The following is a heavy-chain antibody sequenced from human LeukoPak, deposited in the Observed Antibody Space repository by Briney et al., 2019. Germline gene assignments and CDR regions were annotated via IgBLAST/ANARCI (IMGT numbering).Heavy chain of an antibody. J-gene: IGHJ5*02. V-gene: IGHV3-30*18. CDR3: AKGVAAADLNWFDP. D-gene: IGHD6-13*01. CDR2: ISYDGSNK. CDR1: GFTFSSYG. Sequence: GGSLRLSCAASGFTFSSYGMHWVRQAPAKGLEGVAVISYDGSNKYYADSVKGRFTISRDNSKNTLYMQMNSLRAEDTAVYYCAKGVAAADLNWFDPWGQGTLVTVSS.